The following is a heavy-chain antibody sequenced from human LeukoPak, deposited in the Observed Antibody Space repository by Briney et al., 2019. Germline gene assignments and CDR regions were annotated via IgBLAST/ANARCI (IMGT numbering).Heavy chain of an antibody. CDR1: GYTFNTYS. Sequence: ASVKISCKASGYTFNTYSMHWVRQAPGQGLEWMGWINPNRGGTDYAQKFQGRVTMTRDTSISTAYMELSRLRYDDTAVYYCASGYRFRNWGQGTLVTVSS. V-gene: IGHV1-2*02. CDR3: ASGYRFRN. D-gene: IGHD5-18*01. CDR2: INPNRGGT. J-gene: IGHJ4*02.